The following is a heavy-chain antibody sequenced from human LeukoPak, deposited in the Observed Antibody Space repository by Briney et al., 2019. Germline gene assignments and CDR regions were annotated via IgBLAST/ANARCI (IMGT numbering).Heavy chain of an antibody. J-gene: IGHJ4*02. Sequence: PGGSLRLSCTASGFTFGDYAMSWFRQAPGKGLEWVGFIRSKAYGGTTEYAASVKGRFTISRGDSKGIAYLQMNSLKTEDTAVYYCTRGGRQDYYDSSGYLDYWGQGTLVTVSS. V-gene: IGHV3-49*03. CDR3: TRGGRQDYYDSSGYLDY. D-gene: IGHD3-22*01. CDR1: GFTFGDYA. CDR2: IRSKAYGGTT.